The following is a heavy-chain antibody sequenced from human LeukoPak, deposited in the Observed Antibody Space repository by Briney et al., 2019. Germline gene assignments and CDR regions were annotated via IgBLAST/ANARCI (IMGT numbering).Heavy chain of an antibody. J-gene: IGHJ6*02. CDR3: ARDREAYSYGYYYYYGMDV. CDR1: GGSISSYY. CDR2: IYYSGST. V-gene: IGHV4-59*01. D-gene: IGHD5-18*01. Sequence: PSETLSLTCTGSGGSISSYYWSWIRQPPGKGLEWIGYIYYSGSTNYNPSLKSRVTISVDTSKNQFSLKLSSVTAADTAVYYCARDREAYSYGYYYYYGMDVWGQGTTVTVSS.